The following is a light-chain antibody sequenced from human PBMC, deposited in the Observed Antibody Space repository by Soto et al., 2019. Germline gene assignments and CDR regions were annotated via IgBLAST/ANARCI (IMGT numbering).Light chain of an antibody. J-gene: IGLJ2*01. Sequence: QSALTQPASVSGSPGQSITISCTGTSSDVGGYNYVSWYQQHPGKAPKLMIYDVINRPSGVSNRFSGSKSGNTASLTISGLQAEDEADYYCSSYTRSSTLVFGGGTKVTVL. CDR2: DVI. CDR1: SSDVGGYNY. V-gene: IGLV2-14*01. CDR3: SSYTRSSTLV.